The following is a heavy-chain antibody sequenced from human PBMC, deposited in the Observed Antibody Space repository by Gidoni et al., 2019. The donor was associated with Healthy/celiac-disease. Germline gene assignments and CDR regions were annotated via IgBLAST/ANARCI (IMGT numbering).Heavy chain of an antibody. J-gene: IGHJ4*02. CDR2: IIPIFGTA. V-gene: IGHV1-69*01. D-gene: IGHD1-26*01. CDR3: ARDNSGSYYGY. CDR1: GRTFSSYA. Sequence: HVQLVQSGAEVKKPGSSVKVFCKASGRTFSSYAISWVRQAPGQGLEWMGGIIPIFGTANYAQKFQGRVTITADESTSTDYMELSSLRSEDTAVYYCARDNSGSYYGYWGQRTLVTVSS.